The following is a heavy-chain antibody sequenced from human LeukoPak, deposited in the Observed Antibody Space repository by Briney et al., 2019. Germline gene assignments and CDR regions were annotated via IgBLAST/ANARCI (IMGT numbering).Heavy chain of an antibody. Sequence: GGSLRLSCAASGFTFSSYGMHWVRQAPGKGLEWVAVISYDGSNKYYADSVKGRFTISRDNSKNTLYLQMNSLRAEDTAVYYCAKVEVVPGGMDVWGQGTTVTVSS. CDR1: GFTFSSYG. CDR3: AKVEVVPGGMDV. V-gene: IGHV3-30*18. D-gene: IGHD2-2*01. CDR2: ISYDGSNK. J-gene: IGHJ6*02.